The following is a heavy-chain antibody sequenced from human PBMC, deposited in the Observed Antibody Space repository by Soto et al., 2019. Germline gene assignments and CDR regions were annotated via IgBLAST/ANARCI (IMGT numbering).Heavy chain of an antibody. J-gene: IGHJ3*02. D-gene: IGHD1-26*01. CDR2: ISYDGSNK. Sequence: QVPLVEAGGGGVQPGRSLRLSCAASGFTFSSYCMHWVRQAPGKGLEWVAVISYDGSNKYYADSVKGRFTISRDNSKNTLYLQMNSLRAEDTAVYYCAKDFSGSYNDAFDIWGQGTMVTVSS. V-gene: IGHV3-30*18. CDR3: AKDFSGSYNDAFDI. CDR1: GFTFSSYC.